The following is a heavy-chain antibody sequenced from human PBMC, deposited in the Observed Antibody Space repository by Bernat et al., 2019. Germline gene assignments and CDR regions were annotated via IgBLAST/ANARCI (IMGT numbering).Heavy chain of an antibody. V-gene: IGHV3-15*07. CDR3: TTGGWDLRL. CDR2: IISKTDGGTT. D-gene: IGHD1-26*01. Sequence: EVQLVESGGGLVKPGGSLRLSCAASGFTFNNAWMNWVRQASGKGLEGVGRIISKTDGGTTDYAAPMKGRFTISRDDSKNTLYLQMNSLKTEDSAVYFCTTGGWDLRLWGQGTLVTVSS. J-gene: IGHJ4*02. CDR1: GFTFNNAW.